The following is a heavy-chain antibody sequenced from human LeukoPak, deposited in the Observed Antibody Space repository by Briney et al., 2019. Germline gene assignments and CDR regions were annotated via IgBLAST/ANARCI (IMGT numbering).Heavy chain of an antibody. CDR3: ARDPVSYSYGFDY. J-gene: IGHJ4*02. Sequence: SETLSLTCTVSGGSISSGGFYWSWIRQHPGKGLEWIGYIYYSGSTYYNPSLKSRVTISVDTSKNQFSLKPSSVTAADTAVYYCARDPVSYSYGFDYWGQGTLVTVSS. CDR1: GGSISSGGFY. V-gene: IGHV4-31*03. D-gene: IGHD5-18*01. CDR2: IYYSGST.